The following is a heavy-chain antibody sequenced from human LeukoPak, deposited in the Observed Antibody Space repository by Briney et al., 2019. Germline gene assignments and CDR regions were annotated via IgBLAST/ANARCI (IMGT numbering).Heavy chain of an antibody. V-gene: IGHV4-4*07. CDR2: IYTSGST. CDR1: GGSISSYY. CDR3: ARGAGDSSGYYQYYFDY. J-gene: IGHJ4*02. Sequence: SETLSLTCTVSGGSISSYYWSWIRQPAGKGLEWIGRIYTSGSTNYNPSLKSRVTMSVDTSKNQFSLKLSSVTAADTAVYYCARGAGDSSGYYQYYFDYWGQGTLVTVSS. D-gene: IGHD3-22*01.